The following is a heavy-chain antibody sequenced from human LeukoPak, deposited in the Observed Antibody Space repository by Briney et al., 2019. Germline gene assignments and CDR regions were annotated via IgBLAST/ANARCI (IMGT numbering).Heavy chain of an antibody. D-gene: IGHD6-13*01. V-gene: IGHV4-39*07. CDR3: AKERQQLPQYYFDY. CDR1: GGSISSRSYF. CDR2: IYYKGNT. J-gene: IGHJ4*02. Sequence: SETLSLTCTVSGGSISSRSYFWGWIRQPPGKGLEWIGSIYYKGNTYFNPSLKSRVTISEDTSKNQFSLKLNSLTAEDTAVYYCAKERQQLPQYYFDYWGQGTLVTVSS.